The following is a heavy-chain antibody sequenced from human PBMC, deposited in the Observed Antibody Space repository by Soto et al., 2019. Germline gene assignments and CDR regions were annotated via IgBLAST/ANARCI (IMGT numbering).Heavy chain of an antibody. CDR1: GGSFSGYY. Sequence: SETLSLTCAVYGGSFSGYYCIFIRHPPGKGLEWIGEINHSGSTNYNPSLKSRVTISVDTSKNQFSLKLSSVTAADTAVYYCARASGSGYYYGMDVWGQGTTVTVSS. CDR3: ARASGSGYYYGMDV. J-gene: IGHJ6*02. D-gene: IGHD3-10*01. V-gene: IGHV4-34*01. CDR2: INHSGST.